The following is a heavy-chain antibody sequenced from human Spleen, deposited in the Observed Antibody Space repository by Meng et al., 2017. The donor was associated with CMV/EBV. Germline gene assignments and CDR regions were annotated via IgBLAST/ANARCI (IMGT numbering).Heavy chain of an antibody. CDR2: IHYTGSI. CDR3: ARVYGSADAFDI. Sequence: SQTLSLTCAVYVGSFSGYYWSWIRQPPGKGPEWIGYIHYTGSINYNPSFKSRVTMAVDTSKNQFSLQLSSGTAADTAVSYCARVYGSADAFDIWGQGTMVTVSS. D-gene: IGHD3-10*01. J-gene: IGHJ3*02. CDR1: VGSFSGYY. V-gene: IGHV4-59*12.